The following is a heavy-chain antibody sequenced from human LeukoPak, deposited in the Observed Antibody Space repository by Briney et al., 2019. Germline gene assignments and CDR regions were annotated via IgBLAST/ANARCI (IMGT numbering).Heavy chain of an antibody. Sequence: SETLSLTCTVSGGSIRSYYWSWVRQPPGKGLEWVGYIYYSGSTNYNPSLKSRVTISVDTSKNQFSLKLSSVTAADTAVYYCARNNYYYMDVWGKGTTVTVSS. CDR1: GGSIRSYY. V-gene: IGHV4-59*01. CDR2: IYYSGST. CDR3: ARNNYYYMDV. J-gene: IGHJ6*03.